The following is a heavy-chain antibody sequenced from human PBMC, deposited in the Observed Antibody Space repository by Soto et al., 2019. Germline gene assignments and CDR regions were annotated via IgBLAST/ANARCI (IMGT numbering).Heavy chain of an antibody. CDR1: GFSFSDYT. V-gene: IGHV3-21*01. D-gene: IGHD6-19*01. CDR2: ISSSGSFI. CDR3: ARDPLWDDGISVAGIAFDS. Sequence: EVQLVESGGGLVKPGGSLRLSCTGTGFSFSDYTMNWVRQAPGKGLEWVSSISSSGSFIYSADSVKGRFTISRDNAKNSLYLQMSNLRAEDTAFYYCARDPLWDDGISVAGIAFDSWGQGSLVTVSA. J-gene: IGHJ4*02.